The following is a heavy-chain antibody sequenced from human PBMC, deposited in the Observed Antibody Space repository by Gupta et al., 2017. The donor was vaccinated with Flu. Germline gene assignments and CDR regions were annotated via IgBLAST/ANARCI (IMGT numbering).Heavy chain of an antibody. J-gene: IGHJ4*02. V-gene: IGHV3-30*18. CDR1: GLTFSTFG. CDR3: AKETTMYSSGWFFRD. CDR2: IAYDGSIQ. Sequence: QVQLVESGGGVGQPGTSLRLSCAASGLTFSTFGTPPVRQSPVRGLEWVAVIAYDGSIQHYADAVKGRFTISRDNSDNTLYLQMNNLKPEDTAVYCCAKETTMYSSGWFFRDWGRGSQVTVSS. D-gene: IGHD6-13*01.